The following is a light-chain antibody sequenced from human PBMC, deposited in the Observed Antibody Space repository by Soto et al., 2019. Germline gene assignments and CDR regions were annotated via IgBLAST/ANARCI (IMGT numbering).Light chain of an antibody. CDR3: GTWDNSLSLPYV. V-gene: IGLV1-51*02. J-gene: IGLJ1*01. Sequence: QSVLTQPPSVSAAPGQKVTISCSGSSSNIGNNYVSWYQQLPGTAPKLLIFENNKRPSGIPDRFSASKSGMSATLAITGLQTGDAADYYCGTWDNSLSLPYVFGTGTKVTVL. CDR1: SSNIGNNY. CDR2: ENN.